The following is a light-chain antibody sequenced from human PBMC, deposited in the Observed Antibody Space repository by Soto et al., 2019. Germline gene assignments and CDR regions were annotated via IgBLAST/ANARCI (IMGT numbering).Light chain of an antibody. CDR2: GAC. CDR3: QQYSSSPIT. CDR1: QSIGSSY. Sequence: EVVLTQSPGTLSLSPGETATLSCRASQSIGSSYLAWYQQKPGQAPRLLIYGACSRATGIPDRFSGGGSGTDFSLTISRLDPEDFAVYYCQQYSSSPITFGQGTRLEIK. V-gene: IGKV3-20*01. J-gene: IGKJ5*01.